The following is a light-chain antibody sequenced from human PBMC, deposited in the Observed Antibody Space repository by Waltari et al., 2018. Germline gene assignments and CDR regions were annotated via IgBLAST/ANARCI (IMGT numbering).Light chain of an antibody. J-gene: IGLJ1*01. Sequence: SYVLTQPPSVSVAPGQSAPVTWGGDNIGSKSVHWYQQKPGQAPVLVVYDVSARPSGIPERFSGSNSGNTATLTISRVEAGDEADYYCQVWDRSSDYVFGSGTKVTVL. CDR1: NIGSKS. V-gene: IGLV3-21*02. CDR3: QVWDRSSDYV. CDR2: DVS.